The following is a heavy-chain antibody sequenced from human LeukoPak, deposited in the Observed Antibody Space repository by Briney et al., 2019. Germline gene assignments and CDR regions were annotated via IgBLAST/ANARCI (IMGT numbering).Heavy chain of an antibody. J-gene: IGHJ5*02. CDR2: INHSGST. Sequence: SETLSLTCAVYGGSFSGYYWSWIRQPPGKGLEWIGEINHSGSTNYNPSLKSRVTISVDTSKNQFSLKLSSVTAADTAVYYCARDHLYCSSTSCYFNWFDPWGQGTLVTVSS. CDR3: ARDHLYCSSTSCYFNWFDP. V-gene: IGHV4-34*01. CDR1: GGSFSGYY. D-gene: IGHD2-2*01.